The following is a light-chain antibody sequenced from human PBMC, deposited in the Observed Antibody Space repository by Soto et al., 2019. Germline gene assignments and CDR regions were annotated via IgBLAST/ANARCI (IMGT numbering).Light chain of an antibody. Sequence: EIVLTQSPGTLSLSPGERATLSCRASESVTSNQLAWYQQKPGQAPRLLIYGAFIRASGIPDRFSGSGSGTDFTLTISALEPEDFAVYYCQRYGTSRRTFGQGTKLQIK. CDR1: ESVTSNQ. CDR3: QRYGTSRRT. CDR2: GAF. V-gene: IGKV3-20*01. J-gene: IGKJ2*01.